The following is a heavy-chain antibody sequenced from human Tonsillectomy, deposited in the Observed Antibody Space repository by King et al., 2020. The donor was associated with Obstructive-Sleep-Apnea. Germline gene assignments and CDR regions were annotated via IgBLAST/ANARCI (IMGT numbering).Heavy chain of an antibody. CDR3: AKSGYDSGYFDY. CDR1: GYSISSGYY. Sequence: QLQESGPGLVKPSETLSLTCTVSGYSISSGYYWGWIRQPPGKGLEWIGSIYHSGSTYYNPSLKSRVTISVDTSKNQFSLKLSSVTAADTAVYYCAKSGYDSGYFDYWGQGTLVTVSS. J-gene: IGHJ4*02. V-gene: IGHV4-38-2*02. D-gene: IGHD5-12*01. CDR2: IYHSGST.